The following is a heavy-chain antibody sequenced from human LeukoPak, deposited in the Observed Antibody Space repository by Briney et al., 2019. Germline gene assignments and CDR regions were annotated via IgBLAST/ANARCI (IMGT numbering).Heavy chain of an antibody. J-gene: IGHJ4*02. CDR1: GFTFNSYW. CDR3: ARGEYYFDY. Sequence: GVPLRLSCAASGFTFNSYWMHWVRQAPGKGLVWVSRINSDGSSTSYADYVKGRFTISRDNAKNTLYLQMNSLRAEDMAVYYCARGEYYFDYWGQGTLVTVSS. CDR2: INSDGSST. V-gene: IGHV3-74*01. D-gene: IGHD3-10*01.